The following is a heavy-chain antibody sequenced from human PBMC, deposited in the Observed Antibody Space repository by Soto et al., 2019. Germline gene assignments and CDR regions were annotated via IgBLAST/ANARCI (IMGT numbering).Heavy chain of an antibody. V-gene: IGHV1-24*01. CDR1: GYTLNELS. J-gene: IGHJ5*02. CDR3: AIQNDFWSGTLQGFDP. CDR2: FDPEDGET. D-gene: IGHD3-3*01. Sequence: ASVNVSCKVSGYTLNELSMHWVRQAPGKGLEWMGGFDPEDGETIYAQKFQGRVTMTEDTSTDTAYMELSSLRSEDTAVYYCAIQNDFWSGTLQGFDPWGQGTLVTV.